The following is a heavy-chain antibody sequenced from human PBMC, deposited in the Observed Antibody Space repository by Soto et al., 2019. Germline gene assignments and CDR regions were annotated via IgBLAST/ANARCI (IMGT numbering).Heavy chain of an antibody. V-gene: IGHV3-30*18. J-gene: IGHJ4*02. CDR1: GFTYSNYD. CDR3: AKGVSGQLCFDH. CDR2: ISYDGRNK. D-gene: IGHD5-18*01. Sequence: QVHLVESGGGVVQPGRSLRLSCEASGFTYSNYDIHWVRQAPGKGLEWVAFISYDGRNKYYTDSVKGRFTISRDNSKNTLDLQMDSLRPEDTAVYYCAKGVSGQLCFDHWGQGTLVTVSS.